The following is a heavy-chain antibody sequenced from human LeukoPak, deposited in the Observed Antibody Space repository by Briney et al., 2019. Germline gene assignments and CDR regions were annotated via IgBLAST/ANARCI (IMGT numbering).Heavy chain of an antibody. CDR1: GFTFSSYG. Sequence: GGSLRLSCAASGFTFSSYGMHWVRQAPGRGLEWVAVISYDGSNKYYADSVKGRFTISRDNSKNTLYLQMNSLRAEDTAVYYCAKDLLDYWGQGTLVTVSS. V-gene: IGHV3-30*18. CDR3: AKDLLDY. CDR2: ISYDGSNK. J-gene: IGHJ4*02.